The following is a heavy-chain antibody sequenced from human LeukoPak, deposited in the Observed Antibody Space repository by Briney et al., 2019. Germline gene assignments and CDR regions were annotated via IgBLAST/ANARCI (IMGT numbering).Heavy chain of an antibody. Sequence: GGSLRLSCAASGFTFSSYAMSWVRQAPGKGLEWVSVIYSGGSTYYADSVKGRFTISRDNSKNTLYLQMNSLRAEDTAVYYCARGRWGAFDIWGQGTMVTVSS. D-gene: IGHD3-16*01. J-gene: IGHJ3*02. CDR2: IYSGGST. CDR1: GFTFSSYA. CDR3: ARGRWGAFDI. V-gene: IGHV3-53*01.